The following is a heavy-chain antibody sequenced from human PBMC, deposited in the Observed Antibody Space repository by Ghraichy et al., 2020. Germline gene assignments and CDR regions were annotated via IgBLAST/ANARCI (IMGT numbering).Heavy chain of an antibody. CDR1: GFTFSSYD. V-gene: IGHV3-13*01. CDR2: IGTAGDT. CDR3: VRAMAGTNIGNFRYYYGLDV. J-gene: IGHJ6*02. Sequence: GGSLRLSCAASGFTFSSYDMLWVRHLTGKGLEWVSTIGTAGDTYYSGSVKGRFTISRENGKTSLYLQMNSLRAEDTAVYYCVRAMAGTNIGNFRYYYGLDVWGQGTTVTVSS. D-gene: IGHD1-7*01.